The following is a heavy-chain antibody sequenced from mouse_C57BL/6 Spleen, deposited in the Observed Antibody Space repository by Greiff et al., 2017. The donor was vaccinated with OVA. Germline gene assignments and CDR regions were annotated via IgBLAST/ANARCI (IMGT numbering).Heavy chain of an antibody. CDR1: GFTFSSYA. V-gene: IGHV5-9-1*02. J-gene: IGHJ3*01. Sequence: EVKLMESGEGLVKPGGSLKLSCAASGFTFSSYAMSWVRQTPEKRLEWVAYISSGGDYIYYADTVKGRFTISRDNARNTLYLQMSSLKSEDTAMYYCTRDYGSSYKAWFAYWGQGTLVTVSA. CDR2: ISSGGDYI. D-gene: IGHD1-1*01. CDR3: TRDYGSSYKAWFAY.